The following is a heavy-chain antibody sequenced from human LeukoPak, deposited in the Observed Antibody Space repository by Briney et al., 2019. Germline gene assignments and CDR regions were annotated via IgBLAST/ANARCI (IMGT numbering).Heavy chain of an antibody. CDR2: INSSGYTI. J-gene: IGHJ4*02. CDR3: TRENWYLDY. D-gene: IGHD1-1*01. CDR1: GFTFSDYY. Sequence: GGSLRLSCAASGFTFSDYYMSWIRQAPGKRLEWVSYINSSGYTIYYADSVKGRFTISRDNAKNSLYLQMNSVRAEDAAVYYCTRENWYLDYWGQGNLVTVSS. V-gene: IGHV3-11*04.